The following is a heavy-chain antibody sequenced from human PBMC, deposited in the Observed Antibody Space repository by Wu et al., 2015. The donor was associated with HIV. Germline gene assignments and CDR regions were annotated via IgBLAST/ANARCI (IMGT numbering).Heavy chain of an antibody. D-gene: IGHD3-22*01. CDR3: ARSGYYYDSSGYYYPGSWYFDL. CDR1: LHLTSYG. V-gene: IGHV1-18*01. CDR2: ISAHNGDA. Sequence: QVQLVQSGAEGEEAWGLSEGLLQGFWLHLTSYGVSWVRQAPGQGLEWMGWISAHNGDANYAQKLQGRVTMTTDTSTSTAYMELRSLRSDDTAVYYCARSGYYYDSSGYYYPGSWYFDLWGRGTLVTVSS. J-gene: IGHJ2*01.